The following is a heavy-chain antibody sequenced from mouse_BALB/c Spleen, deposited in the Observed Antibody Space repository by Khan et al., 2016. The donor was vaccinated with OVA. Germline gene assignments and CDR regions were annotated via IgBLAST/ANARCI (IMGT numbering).Heavy chain of an antibody. J-gene: IGHJ2*01. CDR3: ARRGLRWDFYY. V-gene: IGHV1-7*01. CDR1: GYTFINYW. CDR2: INPSTGYT. Sequence: LQESGAELAKPGASVKMSCKASGYTFINYWILWVKQRPGQGLEWIGYINPSTGYTEYNQNFKDKATLTADKSSSTAYMQLSSLTSEDSAVYYCARRGLRWDFYYWGQGTTLTVSS. D-gene: IGHD1-1*01.